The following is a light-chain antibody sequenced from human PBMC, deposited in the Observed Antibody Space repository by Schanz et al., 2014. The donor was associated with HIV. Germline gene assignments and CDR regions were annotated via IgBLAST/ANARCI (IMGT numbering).Light chain of an antibody. Sequence: QSVLTQPASVSGSPGQSITISCTGTSSDVGAYNYVSWYQQYPGKAPTLIIYDVSKRPSGVSNRFSGSKSGNTASLTISGLQAEDEADYYCSSYAGSNILIFGGGTKVTVL. CDR1: SSDVGAYNY. J-gene: IGLJ2*01. V-gene: IGLV2-14*03. CDR3: SSYAGSNILI. CDR2: DVS.